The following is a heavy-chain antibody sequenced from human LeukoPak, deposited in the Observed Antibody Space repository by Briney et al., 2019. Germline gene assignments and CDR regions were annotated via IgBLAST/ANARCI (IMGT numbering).Heavy chain of an antibody. CDR3: ARDRGSLGYCSSTSWSCAFDI. CDR1: GGTFSSYA. V-gene: IGHV1-18*01. J-gene: IGHJ3*02. CDR2: ISAYNGNT. Sequence: GASVKVSCKASGGTFSSYAISWVRQAPGQGLEWMGWISAYNGNTNYAQKLQGRVTMTTDTSTSTAYMELRSLRSDDTAVYYCARDRGSLGYCSSTSWSCAFDIWGQGTMVTVSS. D-gene: IGHD2-2*01.